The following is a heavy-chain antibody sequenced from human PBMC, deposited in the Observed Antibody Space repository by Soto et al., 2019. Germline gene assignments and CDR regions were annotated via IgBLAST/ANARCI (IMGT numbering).Heavy chain of an antibody. V-gene: IGHV4-39*01. Sequence: PSETLSLTCTASGGSISSSSYYWGWIRQPPGKGLEWIGSIYYSGSTYYNPSLKSRVTISVDTSKNQFSLKLSSVTAADTAVYYCAVREYYYYGMDVWGQGTTVTVSS. D-gene: IGHD1-26*01. CDR1: GGSISSSSYY. CDR2: IYYSGST. CDR3: AVREYYYYGMDV. J-gene: IGHJ6*02.